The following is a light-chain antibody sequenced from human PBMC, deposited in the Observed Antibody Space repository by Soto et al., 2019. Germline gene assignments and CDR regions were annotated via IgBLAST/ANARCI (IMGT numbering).Light chain of an antibody. CDR3: QQYGTSLFS. J-gene: IGKJ3*01. Sequence: EIVLTQSPATLSLSQGERATLSCRASQSVSSSYLAWYQQKPGQAPRLLIYGTSSRATGIPDRFSGSGSGTDFTLTISRLEPEDFAVYYCQQYGTSLFSFGPGTKVDIK. V-gene: IGKV3-20*01. CDR1: QSVSSSY. CDR2: GTS.